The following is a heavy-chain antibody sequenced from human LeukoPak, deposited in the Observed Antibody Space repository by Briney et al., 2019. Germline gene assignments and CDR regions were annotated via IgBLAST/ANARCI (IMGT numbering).Heavy chain of an antibody. Sequence: ASVKVSCKASGYTFTGYYMHWVRQAPGQGLEWMGWINPNSGGTNYAQKFQGWVTMTRDTSISTAYMELSRLRSDDTAVYYCARGLWFGELLDYWGQGTLVTVSS. CDR3: ARGLWFGELLDY. D-gene: IGHD3-10*01. CDR2: INPNSGGT. CDR1: GYTFTGYY. V-gene: IGHV1-2*04. J-gene: IGHJ4*02.